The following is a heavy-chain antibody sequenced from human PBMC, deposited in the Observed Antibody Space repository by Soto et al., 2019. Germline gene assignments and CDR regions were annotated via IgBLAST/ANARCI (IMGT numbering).Heavy chain of an antibody. J-gene: IGHJ4*02. CDR3: TTEIYYNILTGYHNVAY. CDR1: GFTLSHPW. V-gene: IGHV3-15*01. D-gene: IGHD3-9*01. Sequence: GGSLILSCVASGFTLSHPWMTWVRQAAGKGLEWVGRIKSKTDGGTADYAAPVKGRATISRDDSKNTVYLQMNSLKTEDTAVYYCTTEIYYNILTGYHNVAYGGQGALVTVPS. CDR2: IKSKTDGGTA.